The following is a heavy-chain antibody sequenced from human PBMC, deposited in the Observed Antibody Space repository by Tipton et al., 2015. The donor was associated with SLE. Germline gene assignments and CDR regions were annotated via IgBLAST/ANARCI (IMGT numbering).Heavy chain of an antibody. CDR2: ISSSSSYT. V-gene: IGHV3-11*06. CDR1: GFTFSDYY. CDR3: ARTRGRAPSDY. J-gene: IGHJ4*02. Sequence: SLRLSCAASGFTFSDYYMSWIRQAPGKGLEWVSYISSSSSYTNYADSVKGRFTISRDNAKNSLYLQMNSLRAEDTAVYYCARTRGRAPSDYWGQGTLVTVSS.